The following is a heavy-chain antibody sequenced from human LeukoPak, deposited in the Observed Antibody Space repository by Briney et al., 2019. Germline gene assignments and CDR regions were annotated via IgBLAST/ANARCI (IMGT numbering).Heavy chain of an antibody. CDR1: GGTFSSYA. V-gene: IGHV1-69*05. CDR3: ASASGAVEMARISTYYSYYMDV. J-gene: IGHJ6*03. D-gene: IGHD5-24*01. Sequence: SVKVSCKASGGTFSSYAISWVRQAPGHGLEWMGGIIPIFGTANYAQKFQGRVTITTDESTSTAYMELSSLRSEDTAVYYCASASGAVEMARISTYYSYYMDVWGKGTTVTVSS. CDR2: IIPIFGTA.